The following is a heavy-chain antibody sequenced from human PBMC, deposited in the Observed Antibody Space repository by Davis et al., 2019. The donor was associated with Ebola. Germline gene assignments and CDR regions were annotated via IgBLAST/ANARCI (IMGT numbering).Heavy chain of an antibody. J-gene: IGHJ4*02. V-gene: IGHV3-30-3*01. D-gene: IGHD6-13*01. CDR1: GFTFSSYA. CDR3: ARGGIGSIGY. Sequence: PGGSLRLSCAASGFTFSSYAMHWVRQAPGKGLEWVAVISYDGSNKYYADSVKGRFTISRDNSKNTLYLQMNSLRAEDTAVYYCARGGIGSIGYWGQGTLVTVSS. CDR2: ISYDGSNK.